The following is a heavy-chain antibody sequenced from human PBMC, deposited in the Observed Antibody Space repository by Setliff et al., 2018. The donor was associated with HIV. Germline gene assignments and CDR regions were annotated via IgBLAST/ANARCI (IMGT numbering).Heavy chain of an antibody. D-gene: IGHD1-7*01. J-gene: IGHJ3*02. V-gene: IGHV4-38-2*01. CDR1: DYSISSGYY. CDR3: ARHGGITGTTDAFDI. Sequence: SETLSLTCAVSDYSISSGYYWGWIRQPPGKGLEWIGSIYHSGSAYYNPSLKSRVTISVDTSKNQFSLKMSSLTAADTAVYYCARHGGITGTTDAFDIWGQGTMVTVSS. CDR2: IYHSGSA.